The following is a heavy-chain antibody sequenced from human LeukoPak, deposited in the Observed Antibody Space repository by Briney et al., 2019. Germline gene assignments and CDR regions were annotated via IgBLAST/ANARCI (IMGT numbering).Heavy chain of an antibody. CDR1: GGSISSYY. CDR2: IYYSGST. Sequence: SETLSLTCTASGGSISSYYWSWIRQPPGKGLEWIGYIYYSGSTNYNPSLKSRVTMSVDTSKNQFSLKVTSVTAADTAVYYCARAWQWLPLDSWGQGTLVTVSS. D-gene: IGHD6-19*01. J-gene: IGHJ4*02. V-gene: IGHV4-59*12. CDR3: ARAWQWLPLDS.